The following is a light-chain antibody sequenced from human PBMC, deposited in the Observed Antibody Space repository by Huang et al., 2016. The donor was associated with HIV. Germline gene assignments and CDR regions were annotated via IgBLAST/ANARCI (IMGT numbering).Light chain of an antibody. CDR1: QSVAGH. CDR2: GVS. CDR3: QKYIHWPPALT. V-gene: IGKV3-15*01. J-gene: IGKJ4*01. Sequence: EIVMTQSPGTLSVSPGARATLTCRASQSVAGHLAWYPQKPGQAPRLLIYGVSTRAEGGPHRVSGGGSGTEFTLTISGLQCEDGGVYYCQKYIHWPPALTFGGGTKVEIK.